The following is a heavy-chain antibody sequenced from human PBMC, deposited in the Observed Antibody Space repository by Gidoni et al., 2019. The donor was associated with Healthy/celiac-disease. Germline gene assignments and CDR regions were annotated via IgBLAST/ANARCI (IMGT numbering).Heavy chain of an antibody. V-gene: IGHV3-33*01. J-gene: IGHJ6*03. CDR3: AREQTGHPFYYMDV. CDR2: IWYDGSNK. CDR1: GFTFSSYG. D-gene: IGHD3-10*01. Sequence: QVQLVESGGGVVQPGRSLRLPCAASGFTFSSYGMHWVRQAPGKGLEWVAVIWYDGSNKYYADSVKGRFTISRDNSKNTLYLQMNSLRAEDTAVYYCAREQTGHPFYYMDVWGKGTTVTVSS.